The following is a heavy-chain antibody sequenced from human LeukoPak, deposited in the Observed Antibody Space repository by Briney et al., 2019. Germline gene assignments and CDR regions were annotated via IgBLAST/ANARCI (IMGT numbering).Heavy chain of an antibody. CDR2: IRRSGSYI. V-gene: IGHV3-21*06. CDR3: ARDQKMVAFDY. CDR1: GFTFTSYT. D-gene: IGHD3-10*01. J-gene: IGHJ4*02. Sequence: GGSLRLSCAASGFTFTSYTRNWVRQAPGKGLEWIASIRRSGSYITYADSVKGQFTISRDNAKYSVYVQMSSLRAEDTAVYYCARDQKMVAFDYWGQGTLVTVSS.